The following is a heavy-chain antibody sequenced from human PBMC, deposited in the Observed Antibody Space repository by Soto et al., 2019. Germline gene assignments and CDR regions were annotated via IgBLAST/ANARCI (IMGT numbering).Heavy chain of an antibody. CDR1: GYTFTSYD. Sequence: ASVKVSCKASGYTFTSYDINWVRQATGQGLEWMGWMNPNSGNTGYAQEFQGRVTMTRNTSISTAYMELSSLRSEDTAVYYCARGPRDIVVVPAAVGFDPWGQGTLVTVSS. V-gene: IGHV1-8*01. CDR2: MNPNSGNT. J-gene: IGHJ5*02. D-gene: IGHD2-2*01. CDR3: ARGPRDIVVVPAAVGFDP.